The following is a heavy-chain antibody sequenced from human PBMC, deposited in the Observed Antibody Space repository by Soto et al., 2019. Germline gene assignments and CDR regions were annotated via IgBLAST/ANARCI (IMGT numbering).Heavy chain of an antibody. Sequence: VGSLRLSCAASGCTFSSYSMNWVRQAPGKGLEWVSYISSSSSTIYYADSVKGRFTISRDNAKNSLYLQMNSLRDEDTAVYYCAREYQGWENWFDPWGQGTLVTVSS. CDR1: GCTFSSYS. CDR2: ISSSSSTI. D-gene: IGHD6-19*01. V-gene: IGHV3-48*02. CDR3: AREYQGWENWFDP. J-gene: IGHJ5*02.